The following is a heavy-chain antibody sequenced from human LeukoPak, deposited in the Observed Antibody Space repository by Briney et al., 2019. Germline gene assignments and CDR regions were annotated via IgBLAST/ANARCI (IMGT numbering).Heavy chain of an antibody. CDR3: AAKYDSNWYWDY. J-gene: IGHJ4*02. CDR2: ITGSGGST. D-gene: IGHD6-13*01. CDR1: GFTFSSYA. V-gene: IGHV3-23*01. Sequence: GGSLRLSCAASGFTFSSYAMSWVRQAPGKGLEWVSAITGSGGSTYYADSVKGRFTISRDNSKNTLYLQMNGLRAEDTAVYYCAAKYDSNWYWDYWGQGTLVTVSS.